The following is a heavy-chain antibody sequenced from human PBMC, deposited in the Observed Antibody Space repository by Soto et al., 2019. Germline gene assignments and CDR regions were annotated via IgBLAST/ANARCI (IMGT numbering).Heavy chain of an antibody. J-gene: IGHJ6*02. CDR2: IKQDGSEK. D-gene: IGHD4-4*01. CDR3: ARDDYSNDIYYYYYYGMDV. Sequence: GGSLRLSCAASGYTFSIYWMSWVRQAPGKGLEWVANIKQDGSEKYYVDSVKGRFTISRDNAKNSLYLQMNSLRAEDTAVYYCARDDYSNDIYYYYYYGMDVWGQGTTVTVSS. V-gene: IGHV3-7*03. CDR1: GYTFSIYW.